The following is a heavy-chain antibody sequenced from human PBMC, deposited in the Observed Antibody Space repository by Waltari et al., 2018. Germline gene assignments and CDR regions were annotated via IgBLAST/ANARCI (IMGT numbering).Heavy chain of an antibody. CDR2: MGGNGEHR. V-gene: IGHV3-23*01. D-gene: IGHD3-16*01. Sequence: EVQLKESGGKVIQPGGSLRVPCDASGFSFRNNAMSWVRQAPGKGLEWVSVMGGNGEHRSYADSVRGRFTISRDNSKNTLYLEMNSLRADDTAVYFCVKYGFGGVLSHWGQGTLVIVSS. CDR1: GFSFRNNA. J-gene: IGHJ1*01. CDR3: VKYGFGGVLSH.